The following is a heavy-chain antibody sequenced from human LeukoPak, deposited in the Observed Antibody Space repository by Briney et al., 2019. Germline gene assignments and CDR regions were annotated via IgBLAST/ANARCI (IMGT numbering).Heavy chain of an antibody. D-gene: IGHD3-22*01. J-gene: IGHJ3*02. CDR2: ISGSGRSS. Sequence: PGGSLRLSCAASGFTFSGSDMVWVRQAPGKGLEWVSAISGSGRSSYYADSVKGRSTFSRDNSKNTLYLQMNRLRAEDTAVYYCARDSQDSSGYYYEGDAFDIWGQGTMVTVSS. CDR3: ARDSQDSSGYYYEGDAFDI. CDR1: GFTFSGSD. V-gene: IGHV3-23*01.